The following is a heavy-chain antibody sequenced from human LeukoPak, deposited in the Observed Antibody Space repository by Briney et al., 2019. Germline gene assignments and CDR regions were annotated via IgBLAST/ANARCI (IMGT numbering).Heavy chain of an antibody. CDR1: GFTLSSYG. J-gene: IGHJ4*02. D-gene: IGHD6-19*01. CDR3: AKDPLSSGWQPWYFDY. CDR2: IRYDGSNK. Sequence: PGGSLRLSCAASGFTLSSYGMHWVRQAPGKGLEWVAFIRYDGSNKYYADSVKGRFTISRDNSKNTLYLQMNSLRAEDTAVYYCAKDPLSSGWQPWYFDYWGQGTLVTVSS. V-gene: IGHV3-30*02.